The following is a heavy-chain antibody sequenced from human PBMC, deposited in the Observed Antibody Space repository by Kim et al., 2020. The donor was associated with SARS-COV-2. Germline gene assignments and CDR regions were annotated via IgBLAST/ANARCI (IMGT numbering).Heavy chain of an antibody. CDR1: GDSVSSNSAA. Sequence: SQTLSLTCAISGDSVSSNSAAWNWIRQSPSRGLEWLGRTYYRSKWYNDYAVSVKSRITINPDTSKNQFSLQLNSVTPEDTAVYYCASTSCSGGSCYLVYWGQGTLVTVSS. J-gene: IGHJ4*02. CDR2: TYYRSKWYN. D-gene: IGHD2-15*01. CDR3: ASTSCSGGSCYLVY. V-gene: IGHV6-1*01.